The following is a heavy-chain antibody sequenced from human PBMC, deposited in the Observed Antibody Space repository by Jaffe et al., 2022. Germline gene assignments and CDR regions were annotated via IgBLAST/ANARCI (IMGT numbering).Heavy chain of an antibody. Sequence: QLQLQESGSGLVKPSQTLSLTCAVSGGSISSGGYSWSWIRQPPGKGLEWIGYIYHSGSTYYNPSLKSRVTISVDRSKNQFSLKLSSVTAADTAVYYCARRRSDIVVVGYYFDYWGQGTLVTVSS. CDR3: ARRRSDIVVVGYYFDY. CDR2: IYHSGST. CDR1: GGSISSGGYS. D-gene: IGHD2-15*01. J-gene: IGHJ4*02. V-gene: IGHV4-30-2*01.